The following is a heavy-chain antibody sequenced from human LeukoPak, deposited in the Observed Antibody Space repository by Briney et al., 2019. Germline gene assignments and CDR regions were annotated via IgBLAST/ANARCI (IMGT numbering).Heavy chain of an antibody. CDR3: ATDGLVGPTQFDY. CDR1: GGTFSSYA. CDR2: IIPIFGTA. Sequence: SVKVSCKASGGTFSSYAISWVRQAPGQGLEWMGGIIPIFGTANYAQKFQGRVTITTDESTSTAYMELSSLKSEDTAVYYCATDGLVGPTQFDYWGQGTLVTVSS. V-gene: IGHV1-69*05. J-gene: IGHJ4*02. D-gene: IGHD1-26*01.